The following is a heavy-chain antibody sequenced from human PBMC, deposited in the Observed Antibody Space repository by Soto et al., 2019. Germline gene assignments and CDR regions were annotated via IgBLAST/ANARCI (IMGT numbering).Heavy chain of an antibody. CDR2: INTYNGNT. Sequence: GASVKVSCKASGYTFINYGINWVRQAPGQGLEWMGWINTYNGNTNYAQRLQGRVTMTTDTSTSTAYMELRNLRSDDTAVYYCARGSSPVDFDYWGQGTLVTV. D-gene: IGHD6-13*01. V-gene: IGHV1-18*01. CDR3: ARGSSPVDFDY. CDR1: GYTFINYG. J-gene: IGHJ4*02.